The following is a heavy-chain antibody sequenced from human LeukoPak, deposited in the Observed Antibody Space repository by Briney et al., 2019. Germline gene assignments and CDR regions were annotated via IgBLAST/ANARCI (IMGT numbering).Heavy chain of an antibody. Sequence: SETLSLTCTVSGGSISSGDYYWSWIRQPPGKGLEWIGYIYYSGSTYYNPSLKSRVTISVYTSKNQFSLKLSSVTAAGTAVYYCARVPVYSGTYFDYWGQGTLVTVSS. CDR1: GGSISSGDYY. D-gene: IGHD1-26*01. CDR3: ARVPVYSGTYFDY. V-gene: IGHV4-30-4*01. J-gene: IGHJ4*02. CDR2: IYYSGST.